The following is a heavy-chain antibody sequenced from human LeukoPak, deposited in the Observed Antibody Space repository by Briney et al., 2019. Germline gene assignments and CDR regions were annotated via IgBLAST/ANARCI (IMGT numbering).Heavy chain of an antibody. CDR2: ISGDGGST. CDR1: GFTFDDYA. CDR3: AKDIGSSTSYYYYYMDV. Sequence: RPGGSLRLSCAASGFTFDDYAMHWVRQAPGKGLEWVSLISGDGGSTYYADSVKGRFTISRDNSKNSLYLQMNSLRSEDTALYYCAKDIGSSTSYYYYYMDVWGKGTTVTVS. D-gene: IGHD2/OR15-2a*01. V-gene: IGHV3-43*02. J-gene: IGHJ6*03.